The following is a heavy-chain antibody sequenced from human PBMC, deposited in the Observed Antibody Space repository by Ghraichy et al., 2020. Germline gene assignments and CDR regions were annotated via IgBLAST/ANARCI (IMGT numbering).Heavy chain of an antibody. D-gene: IGHD2-2*01. CDR2: IYDSGST. CDR1: GGSINISGYY. Sequence: GSLSLTCTVSGGSINISGYYWSWIRQPPGKGLECIGYIYDSGSTKYNPSLKSRVTISVDTSKNPFSLKLTSVTAADTVVYYCARGYSSTLINWFDPWGHGTLVTVSS. J-gene: IGHJ5*02. V-gene: IGHV4-61*03. CDR3: ARGYSSTLINWFDP.